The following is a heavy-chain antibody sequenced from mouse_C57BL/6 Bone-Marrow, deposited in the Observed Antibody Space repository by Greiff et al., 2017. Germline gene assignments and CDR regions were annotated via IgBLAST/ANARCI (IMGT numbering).Heavy chain of an antibody. Sequence: EVQRVESGGGLVKPGGSLKLSCAASGFTFSSYAMSWVRQTPEKRLEWVATISDGGSYTYYPDNVKGRFTISRDNAKNNLYLQMSRLKSEDTAMYYCARDGLRRAFYFDYWGQGTTLTVSS. CDR2: ISDGGSYT. J-gene: IGHJ2*01. CDR3: ARDGLRRAFYFDY. D-gene: IGHD2-4*01. V-gene: IGHV5-4*01. CDR1: GFTFSSYA.